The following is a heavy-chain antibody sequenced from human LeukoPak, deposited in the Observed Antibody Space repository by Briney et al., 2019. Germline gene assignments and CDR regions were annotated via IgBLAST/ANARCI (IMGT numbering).Heavy chain of an antibody. D-gene: IGHD2-2*02. J-gene: IGHJ5*01. CDR3: ARARRDCSSTSCCTSFWFDP. Sequence: GGSLRLSCAASGFTFSSYWMSWVRQAPGKGLEWVANIKQDGREKYYVDSVKGRFTISRDNAKNSLYLQMNSLRAEDTAVYYCARARRDCSSTSCCTSFWFDPWGQGTLVTVSS. V-gene: IGHV3-7*01. CDR2: IKQDGREK. CDR1: GFTFSSYW.